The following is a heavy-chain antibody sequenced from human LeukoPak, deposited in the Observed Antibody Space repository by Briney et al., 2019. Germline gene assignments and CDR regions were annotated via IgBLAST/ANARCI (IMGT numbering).Heavy chain of an antibody. CDR2: IYYSGST. CDR1: GGSISSGGYY. J-gene: IGHJ4*02. CDR3: ARGLPSIVVVPAAGFDY. Sequence: SETLSLTCTVSGGSISSGGYYWSWIRQHPGKGLEWIGYIYYSGSTYYNPSLKSRVTISVDTSKNQFSLKLSSVTGADTAVYYCARGLPSIVVVPAAGFDYWGQGTLVTVSS. V-gene: IGHV4-31*03. D-gene: IGHD2-2*01.